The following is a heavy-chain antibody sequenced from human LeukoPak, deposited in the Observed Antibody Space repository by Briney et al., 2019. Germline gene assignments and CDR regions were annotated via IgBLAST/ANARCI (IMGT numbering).Heavy chain of an antibody. CDR1: GFSFTNAW. CDR2: IKSRTDGGTT. V-gene: IGHV3-15*01. Sequence: PGVSLRLSCAAPGFSFTNAWVTWVRQAPGKGLEWVGHIKSRTDGGTTHYAAPVKGRFTISRDDSRNMVYLQMNSLKTEDTAVYYCATTVGAIAGMDYWGQGALVTVSS. CDR3: ATTVGAIAGMDY. J-gene: IGHJ4*02. D-gene: IGHD1-26*01.